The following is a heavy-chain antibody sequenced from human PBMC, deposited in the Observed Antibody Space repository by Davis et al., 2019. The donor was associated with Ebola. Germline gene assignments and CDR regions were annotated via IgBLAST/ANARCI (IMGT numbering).Heavy chain of an antibody. CDR2: IYTGDSDT. CDR3: ARLDGPYSSSPWYFDY. V-gene: IGHV5-51*01. Sequence: GESLKISCKDSGNSFNTHWIGWVRQMPGKGLEWMGLIYTGDSDTRYSPSFRGQVTISADKSISTAYLQWSSLKASDTAMYYCARLDGPYSSSPWYFDYWGQGTLVTVSS. D-gene: IGHD6-6*01. J-gene: IGHJ4*02. CDR1: GNSFNTHW.